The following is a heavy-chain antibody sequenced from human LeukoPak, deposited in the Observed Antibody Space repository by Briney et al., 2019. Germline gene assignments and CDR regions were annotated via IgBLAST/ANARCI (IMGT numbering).Heavy chain of an antibody. J-gene: IGHJ4*02. V-gene: IGHV1-2*06. D-gene: IGHD1-26*01. CDR1: RYTFTGYY. Sequence: ASVKVSCKASRYTFTGYYMHWVRQAPGQGLEWMGRINPNSGGTNYAQKFQGRVTMTRDTSISTAYMELSRLRSDDTAMFYCARAGSGRNFDYWGQGTLVTVSS. CDR2: INPNSGGT. CDR3: ARAGSGRNFDY.